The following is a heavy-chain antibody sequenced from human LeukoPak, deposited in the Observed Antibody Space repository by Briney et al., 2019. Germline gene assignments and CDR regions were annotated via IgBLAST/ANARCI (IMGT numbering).Heavy chain of an antibody. D-gene: IGHD6-6*01. CDR3: ARLIVGSSSTGWFDP. Sequence: YPGESLKISCKGSGYSFTSYWIGWVRQMPGKGLEWMGIIYPGDSDTTYSPSFQGQVTISADKSISTAYLQWSSLKASDTAIYYCARLIVGSSSTGWFDPWGQGTLVTVSS. CDR2: IYPGDSDT. J-gene: IGHJ5*02. CDR1: GYSFTSYW. V-gene: IGHV5-51*03.